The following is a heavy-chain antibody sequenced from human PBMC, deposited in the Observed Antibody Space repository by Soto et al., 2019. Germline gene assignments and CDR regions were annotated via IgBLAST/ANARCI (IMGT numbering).Heavy chain of an antibody. D-gene: IGHD3-22*01. CDR2: IYYSGST. J-gene: IGHJ6*02. CDR3: ARDTYSYDSSGYQYYYYYYGMDV. Sequence: SETLSLTCTVSGGSISSYYWSWIRQPPGKGLEWIGYIYYSGSTNYNPSLKSRVTISVDTSKNQFSLKLSSVTAADTAVYYCARDTYSYDSSGYQYYYYYYGMDVWGQGTTVTVSS. CDR1: GGSISSYY. V-gene: IGHV4-59*01.